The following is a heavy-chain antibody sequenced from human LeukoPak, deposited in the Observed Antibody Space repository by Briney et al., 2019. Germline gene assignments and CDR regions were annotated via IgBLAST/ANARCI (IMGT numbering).Heavy chain of an antibody. CDR3: ARDGPRYCSSTSCHGRLGAFDI. D-gene: IGHD2-2*01. V-gene: IGHV4-30-4*01. CDR1: GGSISSGDYY. Sequence: SQTLSLTCTVSGGSISSGDYYWSWIRQPPGKGLEWIGYIYYSGSTYYNPSLKSRVTISVDTSKNQFSLKLSSVTAADTAVYYCARDGPRYCSSTSCHGRLGAFDIWGQGTMVTVSS. J-gene: IGHJ3*02. CDR2: IYYSGST.